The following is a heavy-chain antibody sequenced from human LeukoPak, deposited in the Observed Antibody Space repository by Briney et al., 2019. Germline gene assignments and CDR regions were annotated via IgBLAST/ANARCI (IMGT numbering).Heavy chain of an antibody. D-gene: IGHD5-24*01. CDR3: ARGFLQGGSHS. J-gene: IGHJ4*02. CDR2: TYYESKWYN. V-gene: IGHV6-1*01. Sequence: SQTLSLTCAISGDSVSSSAAWNWIRQSPSRGLEWLGRTYYESKWYNDYAVSVKSRVTINPDTSKNQFSLQLNSMTPEDTAVYYCARGFLQGGSHSWGQGTLVTVSS. CDR1: GDSVSSSAA.